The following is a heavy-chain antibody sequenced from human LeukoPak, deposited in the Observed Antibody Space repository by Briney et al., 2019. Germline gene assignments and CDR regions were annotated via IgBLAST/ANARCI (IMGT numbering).Heavy chain of an antibody. CDR2: ISYDGNNQ. J-gene: IGHJ4*02. V-gene: IGHV3-30-3*01. CDR1: GFTFSSHA. Sequence: GSLSLSCAASGFTFSSHAMSWVRQAPGKGLEWVAFISYDGNNQYYADSVKGRFTISRDNSKNTLYLQMNNLRAEDTAIYYCARVGSRYCSGANCYDGFWGQGTLVSVSS. D-gene: IGHD2-15*01. CDR3: ARVGSRYCSGANCYDGF.